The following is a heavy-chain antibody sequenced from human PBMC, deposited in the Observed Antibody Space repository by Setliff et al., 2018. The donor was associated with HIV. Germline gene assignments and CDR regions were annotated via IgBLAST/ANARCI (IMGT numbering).Heavy chain of an antibody. CDR2: LRTGTGDT. J-gene: IGHJ4*02. CDR1: GYTFTSYS. CDR3: VRRATAAEVFDY. V-gene: IGHV1-3*04. D-gene: IGHD6-13*01. Sequence: ASVKVSCKASGYTFTSYSMHWVRQAPGQRLEWMGWLRTGTGDTSYSVKFQGRLTITRNTSANTAYMELSNLRSEDTAVYYCVRRATAAEVFDYWGQGTLVTVSS.